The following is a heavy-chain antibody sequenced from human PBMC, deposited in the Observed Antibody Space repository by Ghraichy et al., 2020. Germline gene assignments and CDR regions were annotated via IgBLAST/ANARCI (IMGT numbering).Heavy chain of an antibody. CDR1: GGSISSDY. V-gene: IGHV4-59*01. Sequence: SQTLSLTCTVSGGSISSDYWSWIRQPPGKGLEWIGYIYYSGNTNYNPSLKSRVTISVDRSKNQFSLKLIPVTAADTAVYYCARTITAPYHYYGMDVWGQGTTVTVSS. J-gene: IGHJ6*02. CDR2: IYYSGNT. D-gene: IGHD3-16*01. CDR3: ARTITAPYHYYGMDV.